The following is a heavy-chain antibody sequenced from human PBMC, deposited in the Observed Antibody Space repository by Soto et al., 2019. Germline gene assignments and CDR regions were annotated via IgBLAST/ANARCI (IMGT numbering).Heavy chain of an antibody. CDR2: ISYDGSNK. CDR1: GFTFSSYG. V-gene: IGHV3-30*18. Sequence: PGGSLRLSCAASGFTFSSYGMHWVRQAPGKGLEWVAVISYDGSNKYYADSVKGRFTISRDNSKNTPYLQMNSLRAEDTAVYYCAKDPRGGMYYDFWSGYPDYWGQGTLVTVSS. J-gene: IGHJ4*02. CDR3: AKDPRGGMYYDFWSGYPDY. D-gene: IGHD3-3*01.